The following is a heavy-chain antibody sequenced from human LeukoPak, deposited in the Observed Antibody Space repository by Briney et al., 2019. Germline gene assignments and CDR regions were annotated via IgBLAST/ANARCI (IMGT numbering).Heavy chain of an antibody. CDR3: ARSSGYCSSTSCYQYFQH. V-gene: IGHV5-51*01. Sequence: GESLKISCKGSGYSFTSYWIGWVRQMPGKGLKWMGIIYPDDSDTRYNPSFQGQVTISADKSISTAYLQWSSLKASDTAMYYCARSSGYCSSTSCYQYFQHWGQGTLVTVSS. D-gene: IGHD2-2*03. CDR2: IYPDDSDT. CDR1: GYSFTSYW. J-gene: IGHJ1*01.